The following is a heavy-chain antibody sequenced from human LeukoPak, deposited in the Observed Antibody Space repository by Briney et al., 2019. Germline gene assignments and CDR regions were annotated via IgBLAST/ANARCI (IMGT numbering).Heavy chain of an antibody. J-gene: IGHJ5*02. CDR2: INPNSGGT. CDR1: GYTFTGYY. V-gene: IGHV1-2*02. D-gene: IGHD3-9*01. CDR3: ARDVAQLLRYFDWLPSNWFDP. Sequence: GASVKVSCKASGYTFTGYYMHWVRQAPGQGREWRGWINPNSGGTNYAKKFQGRVTMTRDTSISTAYMELSRLRSDDTAVYYCARDVAQLLRYFDWLPSNWFDPWGQGTLVTVSS.